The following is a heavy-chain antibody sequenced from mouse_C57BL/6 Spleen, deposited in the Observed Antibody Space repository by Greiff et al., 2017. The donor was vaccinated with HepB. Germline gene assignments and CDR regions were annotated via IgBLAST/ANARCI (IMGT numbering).Heavy chain of an antibody. CDR1: GFNIKDDY. V-gene: IGHV14-4*01. D-gene: IGHD1-1*01. J-gene: IGHJ3*01. Sequence: VQLQQSGAELVRPGASVKLSCTASGFNIKDDYMHWVKQRPEQGLEWIGWIDPENGDTEYASKVQGKATITADTSSNTAYLQLSSLTSEDTAVYYCTRRSSSDWFAYWGQGTLVTVSA. CDR2: IDPENGDT. CDR3: TRRSSSDWFAY.